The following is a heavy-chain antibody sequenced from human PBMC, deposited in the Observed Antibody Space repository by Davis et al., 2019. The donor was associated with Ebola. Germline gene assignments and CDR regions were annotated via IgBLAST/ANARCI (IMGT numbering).Heavy chain of an antibody. D-gene: IGHD3-22*01. CDR2: IYYSGISDSGST. CDR3: ARDAYYFDDSRSYYGRGGFDS. J-gene: IGHJ4*02. Sequence: PSETLSLTCSVSGGSMSSYYWSWIRQSPGKGLEWIGYIYYSGISDSGSTKYNSSFNSRVTISLDTSKKQFSLKLSSVTAADTAVYYCARDAYYFDDSRSYYGRGGFDSWGQGTLVIVSS. CDR1: GGSMSSYY. V-gene: IGHV4-59*01.